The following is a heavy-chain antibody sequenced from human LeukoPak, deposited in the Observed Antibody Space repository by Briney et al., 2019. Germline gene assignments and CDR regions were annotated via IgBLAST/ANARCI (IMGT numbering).Heavy chain of an antibody. V-gene: IGHV3-21*01. CDR3: ARHQGGSGWVDY. Sequence: GGSLRLSCAASGFTFSSYSMNWVRQAPGKGLEWVSSISSSSSYIYYADSVKGRFTISRDNAKNSLYLRMNSLRAEDTAVYYCARHQGGSGWVDYWGQGTLVTVSS. CDR1: GFTFSSYS. CDR2: ISSSSSYI. D-gene: IGHD6-19*01. J-gene: IGHJ4*02.